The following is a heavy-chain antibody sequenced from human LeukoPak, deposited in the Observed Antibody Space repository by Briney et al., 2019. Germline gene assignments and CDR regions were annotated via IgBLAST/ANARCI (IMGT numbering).Heavy chain of an antibody. CDR3: ARTHYYDSSGDNWFDP. CDR2: INPSGGST. V-gene: IGHV1-46*01. Sequence: ASVKVSCKASGYTFTSYYMHWVRQAPGQGLEWMGIINPSGGSTNYAQKFQGRVTMTRNTSITTAYMELSSLRSEDTAVYYCARTHYYDSSGDNWFDPWGQGTLVTVSS. J-gene: IGHJ5*02. CDR1: GYTFTSYY. D-gene: IGHD3-22*01.